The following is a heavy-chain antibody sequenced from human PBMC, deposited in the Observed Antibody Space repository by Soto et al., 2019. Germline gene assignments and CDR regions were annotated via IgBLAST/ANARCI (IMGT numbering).Heavy chain of an antibody. J-gene: IGHJ4*02. V-gene: IGHV3-23*01. CDR1: GLNVDSFA. CDR2: ISVSDAFI. D-gene: IGHD1-20*01. CDR3: TRETVAGITGLDY. Sequence: GGSLRLSCAASGLNVDSFAVNWVRQTPGKGLEWVSGISVSDAFIYYADSVRGRFSISRDASENILYLQMNSLRVDDTALYYCTRETVAGITGLDYWGPGTLVTVSS.